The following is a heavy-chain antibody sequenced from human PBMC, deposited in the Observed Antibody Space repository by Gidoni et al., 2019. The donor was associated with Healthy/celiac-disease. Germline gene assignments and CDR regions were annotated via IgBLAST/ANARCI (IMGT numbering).Heavy chain of an antibody. D-gene: IGHD3-10*01. Sequence: QVQLVQSGAEVKKPGASVKVSCKASGYTFTTYVMHWVRQAPGQRLEWMGWINAGNGNTKYSQKCQVTVTITRDTSASTADMELRSLRAEDTSVYYCARDGGRITMVRGVRGFDPWGQGTLVTVSS. J-gene: IGHJ5*02. V-gene: IGHV1-3*01. CDR3: ARDGGRITMVRGVRGFDP. CDR2: INAGNGNT. CDR1: GYTFTTYV.